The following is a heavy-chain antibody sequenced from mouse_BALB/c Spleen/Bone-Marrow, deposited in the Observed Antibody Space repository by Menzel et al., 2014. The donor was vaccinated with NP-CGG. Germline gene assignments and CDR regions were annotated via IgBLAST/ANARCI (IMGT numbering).Heavy chain of an antibody. J-gene: IGHJ4*01. CDR3: TRSRRAMDH. D-gene: IGHD2-12*01. CDR2: INPSNGGT. Sequence: QVQLKESGAELVKPGASVKLSCKASGYTFTSYYMCWVKQRPGRGLEWIGEINPSNGGTNFNEKFKSKATLTVDKSSSTAYMSLSSLTSEDSAVYYCTRSRRAMDHWGQGTSVTVSS. CDR1: GYTFTSYY. V-gene: IGHV1S81*02.